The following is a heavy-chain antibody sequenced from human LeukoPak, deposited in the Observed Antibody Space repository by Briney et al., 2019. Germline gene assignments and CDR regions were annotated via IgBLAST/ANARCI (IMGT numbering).Heavy chain of an antibody. J-gene: IGHJ4*02. CDR2: ISPYIGNT. D-gene: IGHD3-22*01. V-gene: IGHV1-18*04. CDR1: GYAFTSYG. Sequence: ASVKVSCKAFGYAFTSYGISWVRQAPGQGLEWMGWISPYIGNTNYAQKLQGRVTMTTDTSTSTAYMELRSLRSDDTAVFYCARDRYYDSSGYYVDYWGQGTLVTVSS. CDR3: ARDRYYDSSGYYVDY.